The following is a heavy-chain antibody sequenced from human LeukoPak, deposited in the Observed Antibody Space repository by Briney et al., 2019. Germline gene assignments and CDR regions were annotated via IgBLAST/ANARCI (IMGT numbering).Heavy chain of an antibody. V-gene: IGHV4-34*01. CDR3: SRVEVVVGSTQDF. J-gene: IGHJ4*02. D-gene: IGHD2-15*01. CDR1: GGSFSGYY. Sequence: SETLSLTCAVYGGSFSGYYWSYIRQPPGKGLEWIGEINHTGSTDYNPSLKSRGTISVDSSKNHFSLQLTSVTAADAAVFYYSRVEVVVGSTQDFWGQGTLVTVSS. CDR2: INHTGST.